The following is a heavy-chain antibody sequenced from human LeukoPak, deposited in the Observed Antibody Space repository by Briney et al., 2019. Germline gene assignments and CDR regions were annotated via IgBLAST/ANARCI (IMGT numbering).Heavy chain of an antibody. CDR2: IYYSGST. V-gene: IGHV4-39*07. CDR1: GGSISSSSYY. D-gene: IGHD1-26*01. J-gene: IGHJ6*03. CDR3: ATGGQEWELLGYYYYMDV. Sequence: PSETLSLTCTVSGGSISSSSYYWGWIRQPPGKGLEWIGSIYYSGSTYYNPSLKSRVTISVDTSKNQFSLKLSSVTAADTAVYYCATGGQEWELLGYYYYMDVWGKGTTVTVSS.